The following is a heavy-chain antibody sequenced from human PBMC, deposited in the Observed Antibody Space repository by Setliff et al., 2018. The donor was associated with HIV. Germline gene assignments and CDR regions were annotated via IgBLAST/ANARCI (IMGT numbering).Heavy chain of an antibody. J-gene: IGHJ4*02. Sequence: HPGGSLRLSCAASGFTFSSYEMNWVRQAPGKGLEWVSYISSSGSTIYYADSVKGRFTISRDNAKNSLYLQMDSLRPKDTAAYYCARAPSWQRQVDFWGQGTLVTVSS. CDR2: ISSSGSTI. CDR1: GFTFSSYE. CDR3: ARAPSWQRQVDF. V-gene: IGHV3-48*03. D-gene: IGHD6-25*01.